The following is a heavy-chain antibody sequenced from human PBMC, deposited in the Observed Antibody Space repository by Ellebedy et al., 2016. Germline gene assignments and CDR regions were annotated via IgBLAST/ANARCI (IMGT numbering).Heavy chain of an antibody. Sequence: GESLKISCAASGFTFSSYSMNWVRQAPGKGLEWVSYISSSSSTIYYADSVKGRFTISRDNAKNSLYLQMNSLRAEDTAVYYCARVMILTGYLFLDYWGQGTLVTVSS. CDR3: ARVMILTGYLFLDY. D-gene: IGHD3-9*01. J-gene: IGHJ4*02. CDR2: ISSSSSTI. CDR1: GFTFSSYS. V-gene: IGHV3-48*01.